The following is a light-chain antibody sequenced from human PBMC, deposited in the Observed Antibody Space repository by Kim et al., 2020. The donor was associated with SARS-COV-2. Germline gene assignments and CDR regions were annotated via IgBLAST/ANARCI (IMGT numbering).Light chain of an antibody. CDR1: RGHSNFD. CDR3: QTWATGIQV. V-gene: IGLV4-69*01. CDR2: PYRGCSQ. Sequence: ASAKLTCTTSRGHSNFDCRWTPQQPEKGSWFLKKPYRGCSQNKGGGAPECVSGSRFWAERYLTISSLQSDDEADYYCQTWATGIQVFGGGTKLTVL. J-gene: IGLJ3*02.